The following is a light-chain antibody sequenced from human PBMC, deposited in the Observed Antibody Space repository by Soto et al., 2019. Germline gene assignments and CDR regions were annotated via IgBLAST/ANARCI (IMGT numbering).Light chain of an antibody. CDR2: EVS. J-gene: IGLJ3*02. CDR1: STDVGGYNY. V-gene: IGLV2-8*01. CDR3: CSYAGTYTWV. Sequence: QSALTQPPSAAGSPGQSVTISCTGTSTDVGGYNYVSWYQQYPGKAPKLMIYEVSKRPSGVPDRFSGSKSGNTASLTVSGLQAEDEADYYCCSYAGTYTWVFGGGTKLTVL.